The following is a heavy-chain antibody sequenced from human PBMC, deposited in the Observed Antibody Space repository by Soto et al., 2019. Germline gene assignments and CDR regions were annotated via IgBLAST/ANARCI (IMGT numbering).Heavy chain of an antibody. CDR1: GGSISSTDW. CDR2: IYHGGST. D-gene: IGHD1-26*01. Sequence: QVQLQESGPGLVKPSGTLSLTCAVSGGSISSTDWCRWVRQPPGKGLEWIGEIYHGGSTNYNPSLKSRVTISVDRSKNQFSLKLTSVTAADTAVYYCASSKSGGSYYFDYWGQGTLVTVSS. J-gene: IGHJ4*02. CDR3: ASSKSGGSYYFDY. V-gene: IGHV4-4*02.